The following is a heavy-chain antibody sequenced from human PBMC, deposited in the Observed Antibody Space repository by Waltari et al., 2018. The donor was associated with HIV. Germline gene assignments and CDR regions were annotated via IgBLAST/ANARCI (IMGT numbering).Heavy chain of an antibody. J-gene: IGHJ6*02. CDR2: IYYSGST. Sequence: QVQLQESGPGLVKPSETLSLTCTVSGVSLSSYYWSWIRQPPGKGLEWIGYIYYSGSTNYNPSLKSRVTISVDTSKNQFSLKLSSVTAADTAVYYCARDPGPVWLLNYYYYGMDVWGQGTTVTVSS. D-gene: IGHD3-22*01. CDR3: ARDPGPVWLLNYYYYGMDV. V-gene: IGHV4-59*01. CDR1: GVSLSSYY.